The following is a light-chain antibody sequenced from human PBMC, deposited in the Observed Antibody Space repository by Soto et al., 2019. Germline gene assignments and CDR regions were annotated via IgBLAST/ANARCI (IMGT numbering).Light chain of an antibody. J-gene: IGLJ1*01. CDR2: DTS. CDR3: LLSYSGARLYV. CDR1: TGTVTSGHY. Sequence: QAVVTQEPSLTVSPGGTVTLTCGSRTGTVTSGHYPYWFQQKPGQAPRALIYDTSNKHSWTPARFSGSLLGGKAALTLSGAQPEDEAEYYCLLSYSGARLYVFGTGTKVTVL. V-gene: IGLV7-46*01.